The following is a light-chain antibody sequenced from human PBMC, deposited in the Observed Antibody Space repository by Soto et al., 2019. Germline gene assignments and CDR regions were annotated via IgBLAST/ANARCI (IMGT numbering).Light chain of an antibody. J-gene: IGKJ2*01. CDR2: DAS. CDR1: QSVSSD. Sequence: EIVMTQSPATLSMSPGERATLSCRASQSVSSDLAWYQQKPGQAPRLLIYDASTRATGIPARFSGSGSGTEFTLTISSLQSEDFAVYYCQQYKLWYTFAQGTKLEIK. CDR3: QQYKLWYT. V-gene: IGKV3-15*01.